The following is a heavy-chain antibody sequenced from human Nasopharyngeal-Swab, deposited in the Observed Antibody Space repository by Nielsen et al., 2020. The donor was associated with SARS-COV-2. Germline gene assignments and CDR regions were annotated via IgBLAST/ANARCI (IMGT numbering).Heavy chain of an antibody. CDR1: GGSFSGYY. J-gene: IGHJ4*02. CDR2: INHSGST. D-gene: IGHD3-10*01. V-gene: IGHV4-34*01. Sequence: SETLSLTCAVYGGSFSGYYWSWIRQPPGQGLEWIGEINHSGSTNYNPSLKSRITISVDTSKNQFSLKLSSVTAADTAVYYCARVPGFGEFYWGQGTLVTVSS. CDR3: ARVPGFGEFY.